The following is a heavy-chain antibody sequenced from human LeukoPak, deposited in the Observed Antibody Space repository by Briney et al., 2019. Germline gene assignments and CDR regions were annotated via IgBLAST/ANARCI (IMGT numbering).Heavy chain of an antibody. V-gene: IGHV3-21*01. CDR3: ASLFMAAGTRDY. Sequence: GGSLRLSCAASGFTFSSYSINWVRQAPGKGLEWVSSISSSSSYIYYADSVKGRFTISRDNAKNSLYLQMNSLRAEDTAVYYCASLFMAAGTRDYWGQGTLVTVSS. D-gene: IGHD6-13*01. CDR2: ISSSSSYI. CDR1: GFTFSSYS. J-gene: IGHJ4*02.